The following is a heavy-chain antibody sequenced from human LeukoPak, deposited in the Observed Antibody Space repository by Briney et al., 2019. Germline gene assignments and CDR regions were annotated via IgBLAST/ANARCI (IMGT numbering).Heavy chain of an antibody. J-gene: IGHJ4*02. Sequence: SSETLSLTCTVSGGSISSYYWSWIRQPPGKGLEWLGYIYYSGSTNYNPSLKSRVTISVDKSKNQFSLKLSSVTAADTAVYYCARYILTGLSTFWTFDYWGQGTLVTVSS. CDR3: ARYILTGLSTFWTFDY. CDR2: IYYSGST. V-gene: IGHV4-59*12. D-gene: IGHD3-9*01. CDR1: GGSISSYY.